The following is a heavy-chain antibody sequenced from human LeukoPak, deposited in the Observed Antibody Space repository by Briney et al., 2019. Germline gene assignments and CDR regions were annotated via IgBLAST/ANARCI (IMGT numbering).Heavy chain of an antibody. D-gene: IGHD3/OR15-3a*01. Sequence: PSETLSLTCTVSGGSISSTRYYWGWIRQPPGQGLEWIGSINYSGRTFYNPSLKSRVTISVDTSKNQFSLNLTYVTAADTALYFCGRRGAGLNWFDPWGQGTLVTVSS. V-gene: IGHV4-39*01. CDR1: GGSISSTRYY. J-gene: IGHJ5*02. CDR3: GRRGAGLNWFDP. CDR2: INYSGRT.